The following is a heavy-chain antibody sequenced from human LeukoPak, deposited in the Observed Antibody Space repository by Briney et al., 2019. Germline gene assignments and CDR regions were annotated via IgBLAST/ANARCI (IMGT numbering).Heavy chain of an antibody. CDR1: GFTFSSYD. Sequence: GGSLRLSCAASGFTFSSYDIHWVRQATGKGLECVSCIGTAGEIYYPGSVKGRFTISRENAKNSLYLQMNSLRAGDTAVYYCARAAYSSTWYSRYFDLWGRGTLVTVSS. D-gene: IGHD6-13*01. V-gene: IGHV3-13*01. CDR3: ARAAYSSTWYSRYFDL. CDR2: IGTAGEI. J-gene: IGHJ2*01.